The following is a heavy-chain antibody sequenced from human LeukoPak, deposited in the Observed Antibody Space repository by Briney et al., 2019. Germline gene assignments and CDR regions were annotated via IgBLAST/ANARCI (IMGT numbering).Heavy chain of an antibody. V-gene: IGHV1-69*13. Sequence: SVKVSCXASGGTFSSYAISWVRQAPGQGLEWVGGMIPIFGTANYAQKFQGRVTITADESTSTAYMELSSLRSEDTAVYYCARARGRYCTNGVCYWPYFDYWGQGTLVTVSS. J-gene: IGHJ4*02. CDR2: MIPIFGTA. CDR1: GGTFSSYA. CDR3: ARARGRYCTNGVCYWPYFDY. D-gene: IGHD2-8*01.